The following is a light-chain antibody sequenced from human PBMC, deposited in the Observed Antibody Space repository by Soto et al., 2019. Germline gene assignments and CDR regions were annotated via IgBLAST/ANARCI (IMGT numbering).Light chain of an antibody. CDR1: QSVSSK. CDR3: QQYNNRPPWT. CDR2: GAS. Sequence: EIVMTQSPATLSVSPGEGATLSCRASQSVSSKLAWYQQKPGQAPRLLIYGASTRATGIPARFSGSGSGTEFTLIISSLQSEDSAIYYCQQYNNRPPWTFGQGTKVDIK. J-gene: IGKJ1*01. V-gene: IGKV3-15*01.